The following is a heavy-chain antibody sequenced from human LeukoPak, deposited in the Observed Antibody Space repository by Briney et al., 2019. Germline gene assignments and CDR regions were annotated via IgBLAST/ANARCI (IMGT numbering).Heavy chain of an antibody. CDR2: INQSGST. Sequence: SEALSLTCAFYGGSFSGYYWSWIRQPPGKGLEWIGEINQSGSTNYNPSLKSRVTISVDTSKNQLSLTLSSVTAADPAVYYCARAGGGAEEFDYWGQGTLVTVSS. CDR3: ARAGGGAEEFDY. D-gene: IGHD1-26*01. J-gene: IGHJ4*02. CDR1: GGSFSGYY. V-gene: IGHV4-34*01.